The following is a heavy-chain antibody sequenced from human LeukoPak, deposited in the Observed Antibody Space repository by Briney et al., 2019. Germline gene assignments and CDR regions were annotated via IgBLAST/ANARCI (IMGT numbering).Heavy chain of an antibody. D-gene: IGHD4-23*01. CDR1: GFTFSGYL. Sequence: GGSLRLSCAASGFTFSGYLMYWVRQTPGKALEWVSAISSSSDYTSYADSVKGRFTISRDNTKNSLFLQMNSLRAEDTAVYYCTRLNYGGNSAALDDWGQGTLVTVSS. CDR2: ISSSSDYT. J-gene: IGHJ4*02. CDR3: TRLNYGGNSAALDD. V-gene: IGHV3-21*01.